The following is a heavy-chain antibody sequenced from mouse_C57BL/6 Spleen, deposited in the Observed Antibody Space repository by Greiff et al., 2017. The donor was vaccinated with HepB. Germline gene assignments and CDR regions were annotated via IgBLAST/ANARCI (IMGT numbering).Heavy chain of an antibody. D-gene: IGHD1-1*01. Sequence: QVQLQQPGAELVKPGASVKLSCKASGYTFTSYWMQWVKQRPGQGLEWIGEIDPSDSYTNYNQKFKGKAKLTVDTSSSTAYMQLSSLTSEDSAVYYCARWGYGSSLRDYWGQGTTLTVSS. CDR1: GYTFTSYW. V-gene: IGHV1-50*01. J-gene: IGHJ2*01. CDR2: IDPSDSYT. CDR3: ARWGYGSSLRDY.